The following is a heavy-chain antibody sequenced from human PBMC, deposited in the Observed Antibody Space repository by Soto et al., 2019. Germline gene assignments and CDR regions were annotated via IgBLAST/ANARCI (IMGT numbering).Heavy chain of an antibody. V-gene: IGHV3-23*01. CDR3: AKDPRYCSSTSCYYYYYGMDV. Sequence: WGSLRLSCAASGFTFSSYAMSWVRQAPGKGLEWVSAISGSVGSTYYADSVKGRFTISRDNSKNTLYLQMNSLRAEDTAVYYCAKDPRYCSSTSCYYYYYGMDVWGQGTTVTVSS. CDR1: GFTFSSYA. J-gene: IGHJ6*02. D-gene: IGHD2-2*01. CDR2: ISGSVGST.